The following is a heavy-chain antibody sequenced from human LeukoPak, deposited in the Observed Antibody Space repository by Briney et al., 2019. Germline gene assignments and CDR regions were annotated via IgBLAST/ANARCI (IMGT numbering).Heavy chain of an antibody. CDR1: GGTFRSSA. D-gene: IGHD3-16*01. CDR3: ARGDDMRGSPFDY. Sequence: ASVKVSCKASGGTFRSSAISWVRQAPGQGLEWMGGIIPAFKTAKYTQKFQGRVTITADESTGTAYMEWNSLTPEDTALYYCARGDDMRGSPFDYWGQGSLVTVSS. CDR2: IIPAFKTA. J-gene: IGHJ4*02. V-gene: IGHV1-69*13.